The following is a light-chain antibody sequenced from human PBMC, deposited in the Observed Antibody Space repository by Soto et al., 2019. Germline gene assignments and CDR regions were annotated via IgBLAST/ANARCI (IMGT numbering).Light chain of an antibody. V-gene: IGKV3-20*01. Sequence: EFVLTQSPGTLSLSPGERATLSCRASQTVRNNYLAWYQQKTGKAPRLLIYDASSRDTGIPDRFSGGGSGTDFTLPISSLEPEDFSVYYCQQFSSYPLTFGGGTKVDIK. CDR3: QQFSSYPLT. J-gene: IGKJ4*01. CDR1: QTVRNNY. CDR2: DAS.